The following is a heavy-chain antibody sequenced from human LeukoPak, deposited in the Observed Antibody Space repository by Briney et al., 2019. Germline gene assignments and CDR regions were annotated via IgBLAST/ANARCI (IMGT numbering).Heavy chain of an antibody. D-gene: IGHD1-26*01. CDR1: GYTFTSYD. J-gene: IGHJ6*03. Sequence: ASVKVSCKASGYTFTSYDINWVRQATGQGLEWMGWMNPNSGNTGYAQKFQGRVTTTRNTSISTAYMELSSLRSEDTAVYYCARNREPSPNYYYYMDVWGKGTTVTVSS. V-gene: IGHV1-8*01. CDR2: MNPNSGNT. CDR3: ARNREPSPNYYYYMDV.